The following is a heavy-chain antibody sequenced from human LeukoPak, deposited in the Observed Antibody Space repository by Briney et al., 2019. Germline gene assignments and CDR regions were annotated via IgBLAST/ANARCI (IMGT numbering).Heavy chain of an antibody. V-gene: IGHV6-1*01. J-gene: IGHJ4*02. CDR2: TYYRSKWIN. CDR3: ASGTAFDY. CDR1: GDSASSNTAA. Sequence: SQTLSLACAISGDSASSNTAAWNWIRQSPWRGLEWLGRTYYRSKWINDYAVSVKSRITINPDTSKNQFSLQLSSVTPDDTGVYYCASGTAFDYWGQGTLVTVSS. D-gene: IGHD1-26*01.